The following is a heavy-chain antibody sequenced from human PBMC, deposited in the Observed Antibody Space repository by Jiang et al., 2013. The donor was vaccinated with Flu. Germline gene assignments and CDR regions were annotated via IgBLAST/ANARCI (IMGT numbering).Heavy chain of an antibody. D-gene: IGHD5-12*01. V-gene: IGHV3-48*02. CDR2: ISSSSSTI. Sequence: ESGGGLVQPGGSLRLSCAASGFTFSSYSMNWVRQAPGKGLEWVSYISSSSSTIYYADSVKGRFTISRDNAKNSLYLQMNSLRDEDTAVYYCARGDLRDAYSGYDVNFDYWGQGTLVTVSS. CDR1: GFTFSSYS. J-gene: IGHJ4*02. CDR3: ARGDLRDAYSGYDVNFDY.